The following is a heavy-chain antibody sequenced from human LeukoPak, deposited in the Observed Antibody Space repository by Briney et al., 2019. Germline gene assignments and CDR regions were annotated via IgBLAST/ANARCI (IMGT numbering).Heavy chain of an antibody. D-gene: IGHD7-27*01. CDR2: IKQDGSEK. CDR3: ARDLGDY. Sequence: SGGSLRLSCAASGFTFSSYSMNWVRQAPGKGLEWVANIKQDGSEKYYVDSVKGRFTISRDNAKNSLYLQMNSLRAEDTAVYYCARDLGDYWGQGTLVTVSS. CDR1: GFTFSSYS. V-gene: IGHV3-7*01. J-gene: IGHJ4*02.